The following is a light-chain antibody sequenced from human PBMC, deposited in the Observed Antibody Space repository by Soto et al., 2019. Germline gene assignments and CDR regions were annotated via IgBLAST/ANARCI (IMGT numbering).Light chain of an antibody. CDR1: QSISSY. Sequence: IQMTQSPSSLSASVGDRVTITCRASQSISSYLNWYQQKPGKAPKLLIYDASSLESGVPSRFSGSGSGTDFTLTISSLQSEDFATYYCQQLNSYPITFGQGTRREIK. V-gene: IGKV1-13*02. CDR2: DAS. J-gene: IGKJ5*01. CDR3: QQLNSYPIT.